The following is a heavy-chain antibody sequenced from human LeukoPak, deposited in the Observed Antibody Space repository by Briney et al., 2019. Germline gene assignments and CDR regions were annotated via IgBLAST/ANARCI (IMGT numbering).Heavy chain of an antibody. CDR1: GDSISNYY. V-gene: IGHV4-59*08. CDR2: IYSSGST. D-gene: IGHD1-26*01. CDR3: ARHRVVGATRGNWFDP. Sequence: SETLSLTCIVSGDSISNYYWSWVRQAPGKGLEWVGYIYSSGSTNYNPSLKSRITISVDTSKNQFSLKLSSVTAADTAVYYCARHRVVGATRGNWFDPWGQGTLVTVSS. J-gene: IGHJ5*02.